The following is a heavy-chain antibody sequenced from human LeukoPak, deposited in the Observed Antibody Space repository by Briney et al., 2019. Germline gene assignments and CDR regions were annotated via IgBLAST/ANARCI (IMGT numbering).Heavy chain of an antibody. Sequence: PSETLSLTCTVSGGSISSGSYYWSWIRQPAGKGLEWIGRIYTSGSTNYNPSLKSRVTISVDTSKNQFSLKLSSVTAADTAVYYCASSKYGSGSYMVYWGQGTLVTVSS. CDR2: IYTSGST. CDR1: GGSISSGSYY. CDR3: ASSKYGSGSYMVY. V-gene: IGHV4-61*02. D-gene: IGHD3-10*01. J-gene: IGHJ4*02.